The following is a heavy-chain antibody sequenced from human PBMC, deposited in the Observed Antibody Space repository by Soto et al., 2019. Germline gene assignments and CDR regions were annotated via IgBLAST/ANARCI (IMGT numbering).Heavy chain of an antibody. V-gene: IGHV3-30*18. CDR2: ISYDGSNK. Sequence: QVQLVESGGGVVQPGRSLRLSCAASGFTFNTYGIHWVRQAPGKGLEWVAAISYDGSNKYYPDSVKGRFTISRDNSKNTLYLQMNSLRAEDTAVYYCAKGLTQGLVDDAFDIWGQGTMVTVSS. D-gene: IGHD6-19*01. CDR3: AKGLTQGLVDDAFDI. CDR1: GFTFNTYG. J-gene: IGHJ3*02.